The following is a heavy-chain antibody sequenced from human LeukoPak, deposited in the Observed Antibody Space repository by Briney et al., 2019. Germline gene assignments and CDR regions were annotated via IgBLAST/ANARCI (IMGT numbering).Heavy chain of an antibody. D-gene: IGHD1-1*01. CDR3: ARAWKTSGDY. CDR2: ISSDGSST. CDR1: GFTFSSYW. J-gene: IGHJ4*02. V-gene: IGHV3-74*01. Sequence: GGSLRLSCEASGFTFSSYWMHWVRQAPGKGLVRVSRISSDGSSTDYADSVKGRFTISRDNAKNTLYLQMNSLRVEDMAVYYCARAWKTSGDYWGQGTQVTVSS.